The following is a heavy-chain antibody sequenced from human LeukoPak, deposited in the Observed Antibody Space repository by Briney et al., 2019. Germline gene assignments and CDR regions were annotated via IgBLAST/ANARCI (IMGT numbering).Heavy chain of an antibody. CDR1: GFTFSSSA. V-gene: IGHV3-53*01. Sequence: GGSLRLSCAASGFTFSSSAMSWVRQAPGKGLEWVSVIYSGGSTYYADSVKGRFTISRDNSKNTLYLQMNSLRAEDTAVYYCARAQRNCSGGSCYFLPFDYWGQGTLVTVSS. CDR3: ARAQRNCSGGSCYFLPFDY. D-gene: IGHD2-15*01. J-gene: IGHJ4*02. CDR2: IYSGGST.